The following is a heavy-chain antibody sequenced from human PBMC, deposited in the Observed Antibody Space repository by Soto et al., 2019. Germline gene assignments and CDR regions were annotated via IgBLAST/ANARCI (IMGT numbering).Heavy chain of an antibody. CDR3: AMGHPSNDYSSGSSFDT. CDR1: GYTFTSYA. J-gene: IGHJ4*02. Sequence: QVHLVQSGTEVKKPGTSMKVSCRASGYTFTSYAINWVRQAPGQGLEWVGRIIAYNGNTRSAQKLQGRVTMTIDTSTSTAYIELRSLRSDDTAVYYCAMGHPSNDYSSGSSFDTWGQGTLLTVSA. D-gene: IGHD3-10*01. V-gene: IGHV1-18*01. CDR2: IIAYNGNT.